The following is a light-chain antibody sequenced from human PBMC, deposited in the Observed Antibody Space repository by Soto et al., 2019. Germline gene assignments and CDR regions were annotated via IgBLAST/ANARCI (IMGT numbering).Light chain of an antibody. Sequence: DIQMTQSPSSVSASVGDRVTITCRASQGISTWLAWYQQKPRKAPNLLIFAASSSRSGVSSRFRGSGSETEFTINISSLQPEDFATNYCQQTKSFPFTFGPGTKVDIK. CDR3: QQTKSFPFT. V-gene: IGKV1D-12*01. CDR1: QGISTW. J-gene: IGKJ3*01. CDR2: AAS.